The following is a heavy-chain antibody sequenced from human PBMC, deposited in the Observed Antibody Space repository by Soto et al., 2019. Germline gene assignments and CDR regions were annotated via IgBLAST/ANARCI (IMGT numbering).Heavy chain of an antibody. Sequence: GGSLRLSGAACGFTFSSYSINWVRQAPWKGLEWVSYISIGSITIYYADSVKGRFTISRDNAKNSLYLQMNSLRDEDTAVYYCARDNRMEGSFDPWGRRNLVTVSS. CDR3: ARDNRMEGSFDP. CDR2: ISIGSITI. J-gene: IGHJ5*02. V-gene: IGHV3-48*02. D-gene: IGHD1-1*01. CDR1: GFTFSSYS.